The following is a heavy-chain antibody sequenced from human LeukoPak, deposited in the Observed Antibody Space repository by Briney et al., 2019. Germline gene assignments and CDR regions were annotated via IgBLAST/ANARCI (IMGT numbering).Heavy chain of an antibody. V-gene: IGHV4-4*07. J-gene: IGHJ3*02. CDR2: LYSSGDT. Sequence: SETLSLTCIVSGGSISSYYWSWIRQPAGKGLEWIGRLYSSGDTNYNPSLKSRVTILVDTSKNQFSLKLRSVTAADTAVYYCASLRKRGGAFDIWGQGTMVTVSS. CDR1: GGSISSYY. CDR3: ASLRKRGGAFDI.